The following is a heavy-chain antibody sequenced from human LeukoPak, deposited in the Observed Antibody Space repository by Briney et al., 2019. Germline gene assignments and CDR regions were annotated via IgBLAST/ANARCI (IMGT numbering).Heavy chain of an antibody. CDR2: INHSGST. D-gene: IGHD6-19*01. Sequence: SETLSLTCAVYGGSFSGYYWSWIRQPPGKGLEWIGEINHSGSTNYNPSLKSRVTISVDTSKNQFSLKLSSVTAADTAVYYCARGGRYSSGWYDYWGQGTLVIVSS. J-gene: IGHJ4*02. CDR1: GGSFSGYY. CDR3: ARGGRYSSGWYDY. V-gene: IGHV4-34*01.